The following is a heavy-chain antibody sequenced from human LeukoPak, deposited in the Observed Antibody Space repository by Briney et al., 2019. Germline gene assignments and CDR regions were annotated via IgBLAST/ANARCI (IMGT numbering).Heavy chain of an antibody. CDR2: INHSGST. CDR1: GGSFSGYY. J-gene: IGHJ3*02. D-gene: IGHD3-16*02. V-gene: IGHV4-34*01. CDR3: ARVPLYDYVWGSYRHYAFDI. Sequence: KPSENLSLTCAVYGGSFSGYYWSWIRQPPGKGLEWIGEINHSGSTNYNPSLKSRVTISVDTSKNQFSLKLSSVTAADTAVYYCARVPLYDYVWGSYRHYAFDIWGQGTMVTVSS.